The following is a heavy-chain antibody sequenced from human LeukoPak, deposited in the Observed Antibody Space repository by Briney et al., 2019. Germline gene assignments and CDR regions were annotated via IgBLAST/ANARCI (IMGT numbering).Heavy chain of an antibody. CDR2: IYDSGST. V-gene: IGHV4-39*07. CDR1: GGSIRSSYYY. J-gene: IGHJ3*02. CDR3: ASGPRSWFDAFDI. Sequence: SETLSLTCTVSGGSIRSSYYYWGWIRQPPGKGLEWIGSIYDSGSTYYNPSLKSRVTISVDTSKNQFSLKLSSVTAADTAVYYCASGPRSWFDAFDIWGQGTMVTVSS. D-gene: IGHD6-13*01.